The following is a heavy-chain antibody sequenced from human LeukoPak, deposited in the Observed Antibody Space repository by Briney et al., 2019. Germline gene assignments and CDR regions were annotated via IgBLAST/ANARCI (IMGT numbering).Heavy chain of an antibody. CDR1: GGSFSGYY. V-gene: IGHV4-34*01. CDR3: ARDLIVGATYDWFDP. D-gene: IGHD1-26*01. CDR2: INYSGST. Sequence: SETLSLTCAVYGGSFSGYYWSWIRQPPGKGLEWIGEINYSGSTNYNPSLKSRVTISVDTSKNQFSLKLSSVTAADTAVYYCARDLIVGATYDWFDPWGQGTLVTVSS. J-gene: IGHJ5*02.